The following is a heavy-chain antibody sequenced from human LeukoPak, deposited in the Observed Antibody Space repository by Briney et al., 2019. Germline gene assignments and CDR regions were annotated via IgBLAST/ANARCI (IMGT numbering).Heavy chain of an antibody. D-gene: IGHD4-17*01. CDR1: RFTFSDEY. CDR3: AGLFPTVTPWFDP. J-gene: IGHJ5*02. CDR2: IDGSGSTM. Sequence: PGGSLRLSCAASRFTFSDEYMTWIRQAPGKGLEWLAHIDGSGSTMYYANSVKGRFTISRDNRKKSLSLQLNSLRAGDTAIYYCAGLFPTVTPWFDPWGQGTLVTVSS. V-gene: IGHV3-11*01.